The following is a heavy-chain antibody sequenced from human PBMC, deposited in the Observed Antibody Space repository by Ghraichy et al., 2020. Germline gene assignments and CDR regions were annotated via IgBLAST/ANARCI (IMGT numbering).Heavy chain of an antibody. CDR3: ARVLAVDQLEEFDY. D-gene: IGHD6-19*01. CDR1: GYTFTGYY. Sequence: ASVKVSCKASGYTFTGYYMHWVRQAPGQGLEWMGWINPNSGGTNYAQKFQGRVTMTRDTSISTAYMELSRLRSDDTAVYYCARVLAVDQLEEFDYWGQGTLVTVSS. J-gene: IGHJ4*02. CDR2: INPNSGGT. V-gene: IGHV1-2*02.